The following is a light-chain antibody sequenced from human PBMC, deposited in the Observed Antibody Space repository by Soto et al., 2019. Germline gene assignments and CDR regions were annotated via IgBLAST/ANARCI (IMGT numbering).Light chain of an antibody. CDR1: QDIRNY. CDR3: QQYDNLPIT. J-gene: IGKJ5*01. Sequence: DIQMTQSPSSLSASVGDRVTITCQASQDIRNYLNWYQQKPGKAPKLLIYDASNLATGVPSRFSGSGSGTDFTFTISSLQPEDIATYYCQQYDNLPITFGQGTRLEIK. V-gene: IGKV1-33*01. CDR2: DAS.